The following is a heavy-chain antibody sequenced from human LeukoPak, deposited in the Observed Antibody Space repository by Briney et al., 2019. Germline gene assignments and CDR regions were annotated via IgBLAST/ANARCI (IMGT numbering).Heavy chain of an antibody. Sequence: GGSLRLSCAASGFTLSSYWMSWVRQAPGKGLEWVANIKQDGSEKYYVDSVKGRFTISRDNAKNSLYLQMNSLRAEDTAVYYCAKRQGYYYTDVWGKGTTVTVSS. V-gene: IGHV3-7*01. CDR2: IKQDGSEK. J-gene: IGHJ6*03. CDR3: AKRQGYYYTDV. CDR1: GFTLSSYW.